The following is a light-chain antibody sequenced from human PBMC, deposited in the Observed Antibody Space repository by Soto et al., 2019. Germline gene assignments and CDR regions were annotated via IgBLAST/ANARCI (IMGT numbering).Light chain of an antibody. V-gene: IGKV3-20*01. CDR2: GAS. CDR3: QQYGSSPTT. Sequence: EIELTQSPGTLSLSPGESATLSCRVSQTTSPKYVAWYQQRRGLAPRLLVYGASKRAAGIPDRFRGSGSGSEFSLTISRLEPEDFAVYYCQQYGSSPTTFGQGTKV. J-gene: IGKJ1*01. CDR1: QTTSPKY.